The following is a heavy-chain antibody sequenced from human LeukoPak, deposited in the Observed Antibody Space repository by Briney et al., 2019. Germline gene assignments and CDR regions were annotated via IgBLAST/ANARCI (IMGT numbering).Heavy chain of an antibody. Sequence: GGSLRLSCAASGFTVSSNYMSWVRQAPGKGLEWVSVIYSGGSTYYADSVKGRFTISRDNSKNTLYLQMNSLRADDTAVYYCARVSSIVGATNGMDYWGQGTLVTVSS. D-gene: IGHD1-26*01. J-gene: IGHJ4*02. CDR3: ARVSSIVGATNGMDY. CDR1: GFTVSSNY. V-gene: IGHV3-53*01. CDR2: IYSGGST.